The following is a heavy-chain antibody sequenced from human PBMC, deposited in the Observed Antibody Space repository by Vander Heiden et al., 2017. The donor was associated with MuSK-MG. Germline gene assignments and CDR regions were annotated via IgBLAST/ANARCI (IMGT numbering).Heavy chain of an antibody. CDR3: AKDKGGATFYYGMDV. J-gene: IGHJ6*02. CDR2: ISWDGGST. Sequence: EVQLVESGGVVVQPGGSLRLSCAASGFTFDDSAMHWVRQAPGKGLEWVSLISWDGGSTYYADSVKGRFTISRDNSKNSLYLQMNSLRAEDTALYYCAKDKGGATFYYGMDVWGQGTTVTVSS. D-gene: IGHD3-16*01. V-gene: IGHV3-43D*03. CDR1: GFTFDDSA.